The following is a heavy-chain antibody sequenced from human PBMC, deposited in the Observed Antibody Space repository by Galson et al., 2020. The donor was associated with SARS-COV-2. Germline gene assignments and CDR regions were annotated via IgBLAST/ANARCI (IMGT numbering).Heavy chain of an antibody. J-gene: IGHJ4*02. CDR3: EILPGDSDY. CDR1: GESTSNDY. Sequence: ETSETLSLTCPVPGESTSNDYWSWLPQPQGKGLEWIGYIYNIGRSNYNPSLKGPVTISVDTSKNQFSLKQASVTAADTAVYYCEILPGDSDYWGQGTLVTVSS. CDR2: IYNIGRS. V-gene: IGHV4-4*09.